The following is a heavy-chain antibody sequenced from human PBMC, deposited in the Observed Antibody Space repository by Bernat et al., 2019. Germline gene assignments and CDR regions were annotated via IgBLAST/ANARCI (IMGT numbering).Heavy chain of an antibody. CDR3: AKVVDSSSSVDY. J-gene: IGHJ4*02. Sequence: EVQLVESGGGLVQPGGSLRLSCAASGFTVSSNYMSWVRQAPGKGLEWVSVIYSGGSTYYADSVKGRFTISRDNSKNTLYLQMNSLRAEDTAVYYCAKVVDSSSSVDYWGQGTLVTVSS. V-gene: IGHV3-66*01. D-gene: IGHD6-6*01. CDR1: GFTVSSNY. CDR2: IYSGGST.